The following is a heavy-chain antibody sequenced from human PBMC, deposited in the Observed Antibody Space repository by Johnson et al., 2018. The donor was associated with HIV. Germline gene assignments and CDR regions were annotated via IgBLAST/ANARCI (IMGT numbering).Heavy chain of an antibody. CDR2: ISYDGSNK. CDR1: GFTFGDYA. D-gene: IGHD3-9*01. V-gene: IGHV3-30-3*01. Sequence: VQLVESGGGLVQPGRSLRLSCTASGFTFGDYAMSWVRQAPGKGLEWVAVISYDGSNKYYADSVKGRFTISRDSSKNTLYLQMNSLRVEDTAVYYYARGSRRYFDWLLSDHDAFDIWGQGTMVTVSS. J-gene: IGHJ3*02. CDR3: ARGSRRYFDWLLSDHDAFDI.